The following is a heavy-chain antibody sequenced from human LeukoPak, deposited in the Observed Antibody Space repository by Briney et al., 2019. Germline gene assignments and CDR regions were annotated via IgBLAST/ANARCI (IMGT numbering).Heavy chain of an antibody. D-gene: IGHD3-10*01. CDR3: ARQSYQDITMIRGVIVDSYFDF. J-gene: IGHJ4*02. V-gene: IGHV4-61*02. CDR2: IYTSGST. CDR1: GGSISSGGYY. Sequence: SETLSLTCTVSGGSISSGGYYWSWIRQPAGKGLEWIGRIYTSGSTNYNPSLKSRIIISLDTSKNQFSLKLSSVTAADTAVYYCARQSYQDITMIRGVIVDSYFDFWGQGTPVTVSS.